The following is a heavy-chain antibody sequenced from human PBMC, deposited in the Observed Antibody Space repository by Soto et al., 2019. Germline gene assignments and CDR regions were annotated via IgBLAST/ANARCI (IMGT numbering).Heavy chain of an antibody. CDR3: AKDLMSYSSSGNY. D-gene: IGHD6-6*01. CDR1: GFTFSTSA. V-gene: IGHV3-30-3*01. J-gene: IGHJ4*02. Sequence: GGSLRLSCAASGFTFSTSAMHWVRQAPGKGLEWVAAISYDGGNKYYADSVRGRVTISRDNSRNTLYLQMNSLRAEDTAVYYCAKDLMSYSSSGNYWGQGTLVTVSS. CDR2: ISYDGGNK.